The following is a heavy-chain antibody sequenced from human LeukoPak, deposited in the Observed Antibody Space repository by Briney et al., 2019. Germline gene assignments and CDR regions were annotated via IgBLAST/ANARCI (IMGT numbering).Heavy chain of an antibody. J-gene: IGHJ4*02. Sequence: SETLSLTCTVSGGSISSGGYYWSWIRQHPGKGLEWIGYIYYSGSTYYNPSLKSRVTISVDTSKNQFSLKLSSVTAADTAVYCCARGRDSSGLDYWGQGTLVTVSS. CDR2: IYYSGST. CDR3: ARGRDSSGLDY. CDR1: GGSISSGGYY. V-gene: IGHV4-31*03. D-gene: IGHD3-22*01.